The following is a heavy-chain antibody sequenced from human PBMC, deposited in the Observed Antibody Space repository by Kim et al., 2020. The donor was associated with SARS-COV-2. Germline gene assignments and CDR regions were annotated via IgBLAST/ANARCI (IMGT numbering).Heavy chain of an antibody. D-gene: IGHD6-19*01. CDR2: IYWDDDK. V-gene: IGHV2-5*02. CDR3: AHSRSSGWYPSLRVGVPTFDY. CDR1: GFSLSTSGVG. Sequence: SGPTLVNPTQTLTLTCTFSGFSLSTSGVGVGWIRQPPGKALEWLALIYWDDDKRYSPSLKSRLTITKDTSKNQVVLTMTNMDPVDTATYYCAHSRSSGWYPSLRVGVPTFDYWGQGTLVTVSS. J-gene: IGHJ4*02.